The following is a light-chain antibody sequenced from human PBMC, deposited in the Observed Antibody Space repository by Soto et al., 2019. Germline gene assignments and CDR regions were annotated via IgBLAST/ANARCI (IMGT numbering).Light chain of an antibody. CDR2: ENN. CDR3: GTWDSSLSAEV. CDR1: SSNIGNNY. V-gene: IGLV1-51*02. Sequence: QSVLTQPPSVSAAPGQKVTISCSGSSSNIGNNYVSWYQQLPGTAPKLLIYENNKRPSGIPDRFSGHKSGTSATLGITGHQTGDEADYYCGTWDSSLSAEVFGGGTKLTVL. J-gene: IGLJ2*01.